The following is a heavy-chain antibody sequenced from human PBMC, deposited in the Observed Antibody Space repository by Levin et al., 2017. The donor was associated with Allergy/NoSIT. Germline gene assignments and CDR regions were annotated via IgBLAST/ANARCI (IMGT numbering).Heavy chain of an antibody. D-gene: IGHD1-1*01. CDR3: AKIGLESSAHDY. Sequence: GESLKISCAASGFTFSSYGMHWVRQAPGKGLEWVAVISYDGSNKYYADSVKGRFTISRDNSKNTLYLQMNSLRAEDTAVYYCAKIGLESSAHDYWGQGTLVTVSS. CDR1: GFTFSSYG. V-gene: IGHV3-30*18. J-gene: IGHJ4*02. CDR2: ISYDGSNK.